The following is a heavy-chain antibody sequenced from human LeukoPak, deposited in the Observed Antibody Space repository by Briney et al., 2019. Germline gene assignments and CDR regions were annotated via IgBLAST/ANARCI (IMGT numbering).Heavy chain of an antibody. D-gene: IGHD3-16*01. J-gene: IGHJ4*02. CDR2: ITASGGRT. V-gene: IGHV3-23*01. CDR1: GFTFSTYA. Sequence: PGGSLRLSCAASGFTFSTYAMTWVRQAPGKGLEWVSSITASGGRTYYADSVRGRFSMSRDNSKNTLYLQMNSLRAGDTAVYYCAKVEDMITFGGVTDYWGQGTLVTVSS. CDR3: AKVEDMITFGGVTDY.